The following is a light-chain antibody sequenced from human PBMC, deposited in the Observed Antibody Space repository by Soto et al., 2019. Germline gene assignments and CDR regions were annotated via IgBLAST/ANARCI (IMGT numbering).Light chain of an antibody. CDR1: QSVLYSSNNKNY. CDR2: WAS. Sequence: DIVMTQSPDSLAVSLGERATINCKSSQSVLYSSNNKNYLAWYQQKPGQPPKLLIYWASTRESGVPDRFSGRGSGTDFHLTICSLQAEDVAVYYCQQYYSTPYTFGQGTKLEIK. CDR3: QQYYSTPYT. J-gene: IGKJ2*01. V-gene: IGKV4-1*01.